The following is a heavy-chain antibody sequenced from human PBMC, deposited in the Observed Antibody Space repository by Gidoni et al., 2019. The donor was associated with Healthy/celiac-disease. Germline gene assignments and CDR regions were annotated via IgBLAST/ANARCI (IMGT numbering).Heavy chain of an antibody. CDR1: GGSISRGEYS. J-gene: IGHJ3*02. CDR3: ARAPRGATGGVDAFDI. CDR2: IYYSGST. D-gene: IGHD1-26*01. Sequence: QVQLQESGPGLVKPSQTLSLTCTFSGGSISRGEYSWSWIRQPPGKGLEWIGYIYYSGSTYYNPSLKSRVTISVDTSKNQFSLKLSSVTAADTAVYYCARAPRGATGGVDAFDIWGQGTMVTVSS. V-gene: IGHV4-30-4*01.